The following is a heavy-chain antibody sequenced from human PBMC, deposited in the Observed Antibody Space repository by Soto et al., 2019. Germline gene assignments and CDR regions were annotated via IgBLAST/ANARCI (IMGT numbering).Heavy chain of an antibody. CDR1: GDSVTSHY. D-gene: IGHD2-2*01. V-gene: IGHV4-59*02. J-gene: IGHJ4*02. Sequence: SETLSLTCSFSGDSVTSHYLTWIRQSPEKGLEWIGYMHYTGFSHYNPSLKSRLTISVDRSKNQFTLQLTSVTVADTAVYYCARGCGSSSCPYYFDYWGQGTLVTVSS. CDR2: MHYTGFS. CDR3: ARGCGSSSCPYYFDY.